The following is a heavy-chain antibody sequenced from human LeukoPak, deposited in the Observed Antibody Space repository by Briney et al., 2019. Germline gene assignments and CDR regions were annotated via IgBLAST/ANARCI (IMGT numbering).Heavy chain of an antibody. J-gene: IGHJ4*02. V-gene: IGHV4-4*09. CDR1: GGSVSGVY. D-gene: IGHD3-16*01. Sequence: SETLSLTCTVSGGSVSGVYWNWIRQPPRKGLEWLGYIHTGGSTSFNASLRSRLTFSIDTSKNQVSLRLSYVTAADTAVYYCARRRGGWGEGEFDYWGKGTPVTVST. CDR3: ARRRGGWGEGEFDY. CDR2: IHTGGST.